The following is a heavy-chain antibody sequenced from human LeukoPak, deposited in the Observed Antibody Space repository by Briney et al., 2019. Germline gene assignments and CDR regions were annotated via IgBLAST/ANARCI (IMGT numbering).Heavy chain of an antibody. J-gene: IGHJ4*02. CDR3: ASMNTETTYGY. V-gene: IGHV4-39*01. CDR2: IYHSGST. Sequence: TLSLTCTVSGGSISSSSYYWGWLRQPPGKGLEWIGNIYHSGSTYYNPSLKSRVTISIDTSKNQFSLKLSSVIAADTAVYYCASMNTETTYGYWGQGTLVTVSS. D-gene: IGHD4-11*01. CDR1: GGSISSSSYY.